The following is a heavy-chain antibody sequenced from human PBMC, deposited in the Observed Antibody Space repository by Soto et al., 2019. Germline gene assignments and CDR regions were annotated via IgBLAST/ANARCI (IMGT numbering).Heavy chain of an antibody. CDR3: ARDIKTYTHGYFTYWFDP. Sequence: PSETLSLTCTVSGGSVSSGSYYWSWIRQPPGKGLEWIGYIYDSGSTNYNPSLKSRVTISVDTSKNQFSLKLSSVTAADTAVYYCARDIKTYTHGYFTYWFDPWGQGTLVTVSS. V-gene: IGHV4-61*01. D-gene: IGHD5-18*01. CDR1: GGSVSSGSYY. J-gene: IGHJ5*02. CDR2: IYDSGST.